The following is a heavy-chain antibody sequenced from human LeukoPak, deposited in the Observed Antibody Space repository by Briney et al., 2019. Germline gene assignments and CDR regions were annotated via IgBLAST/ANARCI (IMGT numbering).Heavy chain of an antibody. D-gene: IGHD4-11*01. J-gene: IGHJ4*02. V-gene: IGHV3-9*01. CDR3: AKDHDYSNYGFDY. Sequence: GRSLRLSCAASGFTFDDYAMHWVRQAPGKGLEWVSGISWNSGSIGYADSVKGRFTISRDNAKNSLYLQMNSLRAEDTALYYCAKDHDYSNYGFDYWGQGTLVTVSS. CDR1: GFTFDDYA. CDR2: ISWNSGSI.